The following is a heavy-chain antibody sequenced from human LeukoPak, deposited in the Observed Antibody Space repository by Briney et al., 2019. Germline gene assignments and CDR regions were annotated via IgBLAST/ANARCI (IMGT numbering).Heavy chain of an antibody. D-gene: IGHD3-10*01. CDR1: GASISSGHYS. Sequence: SETLSLTCAVSGASISSGHYSWSWIRQPPGKGLEWIGHISYSGSTYYTPSLNRRFTISIDTSKNQYSLKVNSLTAADTAVYFCARGVLLYFGELLPSRFDPWGQGTLVTVSS. CDR2: ISYSGST. J-gene: IGHJ5*02. V-gene: IGHV4-30-4*07. CDR3: ARGVLLYFGELLPSRFDP.